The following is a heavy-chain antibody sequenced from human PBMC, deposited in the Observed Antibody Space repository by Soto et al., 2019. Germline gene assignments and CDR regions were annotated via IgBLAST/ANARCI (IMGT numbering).Heavy chain of an antibody. CDR1: GFTFSSYA. CDR3: AKAVYCSGGSCYSPFDY. CDR2: ISGSGGST. V-gene: IGHV3-23*01. Sequence: EVQLLESGGGLVQPGGSLRLSCAASGFTFSSYAMSWVRQAPGKGLEWVSAISGSGGSTYYADSVKGRFTISRDNSKNTLYLQMNSLRADDTAVYYCAKAVYCSGGSCYSPFDYWGQGTLVTVSS. J-gene: IGHJ4*02. D-gene: IGHD2-15*01.